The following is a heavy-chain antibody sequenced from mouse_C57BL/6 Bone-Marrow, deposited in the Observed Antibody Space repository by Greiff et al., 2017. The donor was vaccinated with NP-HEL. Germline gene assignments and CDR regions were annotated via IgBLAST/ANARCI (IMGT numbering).Heavy chain of an antibody. Sequence: EVKLVESGGGLVQPKGSLKLSCAASGFSFNTYAMNWVRQAPGKGLEWVARIRSKSNNYATYYADSVKDRFTISRDDSESMLYLQMNNLKTEDTAMYYCVRLRYSNYAMDYWGQGTSVTVSS. CDR2: IRSKSNNYAT. D-gene: IGHD2-5*01. CDR1: GFSFNTYA. CDR3: VRLRYSNYAMDY. V-gene: IGHV10-1*01. J-gene: IGHJ4*01.